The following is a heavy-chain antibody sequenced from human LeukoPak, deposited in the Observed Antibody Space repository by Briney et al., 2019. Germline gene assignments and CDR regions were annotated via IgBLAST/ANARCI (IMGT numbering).Heavy chain of an antibody. J-gene: IGHJ5*02. CDR1: GGSISSYY. CDR2: IYYSGST. Sequence: PSETLSLTCTVSGGSISSYYWSWIRQPPGKGLEWIGYIYYSGSTNYNPSLKSRVTISVDTSKNQFSLTLSSVTAADTAVYYCARQVLGSSSWYWFDPWGQGTLVTVSS. V-gene: IGHV4-59*08. D-gene: IGHD6-13*01. CDR3: ARQVLGSSSWYWFDP.